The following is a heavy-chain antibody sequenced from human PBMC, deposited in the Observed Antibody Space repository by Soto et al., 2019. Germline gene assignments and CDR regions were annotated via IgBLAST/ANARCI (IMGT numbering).Heavy chain of an antibody. D-gene: IGHD6-19*01. CDR1: GFTIVRFA. CDR3: AKPPALAPYSTGLSQS. Sequence: PRRSVSCSYAASGFTIVRFALHWVRQAPGKVLERVAVKSYDGSNNYYADPVKGRFSIPRDDYSNTMYRQMNSLRAADTAVYYCAKPPALAPYSTGLSQSWGQGT. CDR2: KSYDGSNN. J-gene: IGHJ5*02. V-gene: IGHV3-30-3*01.